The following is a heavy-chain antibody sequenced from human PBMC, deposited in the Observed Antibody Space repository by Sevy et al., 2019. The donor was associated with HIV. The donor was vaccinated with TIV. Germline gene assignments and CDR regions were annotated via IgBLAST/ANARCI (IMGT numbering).Heavy chain of an antibody. CDR3: ARTAQFGVVDY. V-gene: IGHV4-4*07. Sequence: SETLSLTCTVSGGSISGYYWSWIRQPAGKGLEWIGRIYSSGSTNYHPSLKSRVTMSVDTSKNQFSLKLSSVTAADTAVYYCARTAQFGVVDYWCQGTLVTVSS. D-gene: IGHD3-3*01. CDR2: IYSSGST. CDR1: GGSISGYY. J-gene: IGHJ4*02.